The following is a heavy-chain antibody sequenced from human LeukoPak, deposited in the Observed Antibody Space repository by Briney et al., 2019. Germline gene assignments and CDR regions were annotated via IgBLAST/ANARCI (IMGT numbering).Heavy chain of an antibody. CDR3: AREVIPADYYYYMDV. J-gene: IGHJ6*03. Sequence: SVKVSCKASGGTFSSYAISWVRQAPGQGLEWMGGIIPIFGTANYAQRFQGRVTITTDESTSTAYMELSSLRSEDTAVYYCAREVIPADYYYYMDVWGKGTTVTVSS. CDR1: GGTFSSYA. V-gene: IGHV1-69*05. D-gene: IGHD2-21*01. CDR2: IIPIFGTA.